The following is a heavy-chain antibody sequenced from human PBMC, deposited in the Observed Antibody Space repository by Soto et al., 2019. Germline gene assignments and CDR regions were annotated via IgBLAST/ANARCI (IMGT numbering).Heavy chain of an antibody. Sequence: LRLSCAASGFTFSSYAMSWVRQAPGKGLEWVSAISGSGGSTYYADSVKGRFTISRDNSKNTLYLQMNSLRAEDTAVYYCATATDPRDGYYWGQGTLVTVSS. V-gene: IGHV3-23*01. CDR3: ATATDPRDGYY. CDR1: GFTFSSYA. J-gene: IGHJ4*02. D-gene: IGHD5-12*01. CDR2: ISGSGGST.